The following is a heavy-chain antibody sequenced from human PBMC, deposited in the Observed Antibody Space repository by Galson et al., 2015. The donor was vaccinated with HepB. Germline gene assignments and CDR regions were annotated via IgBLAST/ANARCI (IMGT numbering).Heavy chain of an antibody. J-gene: IGHJ6*02. CDR2: ISYDGSNK. V-gene: IGHV3-30-3*01. Sequence: SLRLSCAASGFTFSSYAMHWVRQAPDKGLEWVAVISYDGSNKYYADSVKGRFTISRDNSKNTLYLQMNSLRAEDTAVYYCARENAGRITGTTSRYYYYGMDVWGQGTPVTVSS. D-gene: IGHD1-7*01. CDR3: ARENAGRITGTTSRYYYYGMDV. CDR1: GFTFSSYA.